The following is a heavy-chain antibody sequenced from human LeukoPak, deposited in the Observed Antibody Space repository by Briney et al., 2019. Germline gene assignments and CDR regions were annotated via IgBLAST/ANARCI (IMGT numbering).Heavy chain of an antibody. CDR2: IRGNGDTA. CDR1: GFTFSRIA. Sequence: GGSLRLSCAASGFTFSRIAMTWVRQAPGKGLEWVSSIRGNGDTAYNADSVRGRFAISRDNSKNALYLQMNSLRVEDTAIYYSAKGQELDDGVFDSWGQGTLVTVSS. J-gene: IGHJ4*02. CDR3: AKGQELDDGVFDS. D-gene: IGHD1-1*01. V-gene: IGHV3-23*01.